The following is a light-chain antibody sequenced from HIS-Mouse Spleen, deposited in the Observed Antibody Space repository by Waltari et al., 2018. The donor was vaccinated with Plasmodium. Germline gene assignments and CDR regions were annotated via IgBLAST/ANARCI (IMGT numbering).Light chain of an antibody. V-gene: IGLV2-11*01. CDR3: CSYAGSYTWV. CDR2: DVS. CDR1: SSAVGGYHD. J-gene: IGLJ2*01. Sequence: QSALTQPRSVSGSPGQSVTIPCNGHSSAVGGYHDVYWYQQHPGKAPQLMIYDVSKRPSGVPDRFSGSKSGNTASLTISGLQAEDEADYYCCSYAGSYTWVFGGGTKLTVL.